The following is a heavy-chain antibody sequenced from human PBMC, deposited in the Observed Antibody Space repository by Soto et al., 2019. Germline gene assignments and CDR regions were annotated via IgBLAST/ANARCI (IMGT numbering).Heavy chain of an antibody. CDR1: GYTFSGYY. J-gene: IGHJ6*02. D-gene: IGHD2-2*02. CDR3: ARSLTEGXCTITGCYTRPLYGMDV. Sequence: ASVEVSCKASGYTFSGYYIHWLRQAPGQGLEWMGWINPNSGGTNYAQKFQGRVTVTRDTPTSTAYMELSRLTSDDTAVYYCARSLTEGXCTITGCYTRPLYGMDVWGQGTTVTVSS. CDR2: INPNSGGT. V-gene: IGHV1-2*02.